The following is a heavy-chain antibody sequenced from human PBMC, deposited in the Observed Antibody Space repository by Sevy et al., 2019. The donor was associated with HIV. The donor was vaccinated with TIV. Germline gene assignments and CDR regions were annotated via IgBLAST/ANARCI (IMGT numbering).Heavy chain of an antibody. J-gene: IGHJ6*02. CDR2: IDSGGST. CDR1: GFTVSGNY. Sequence: GGSLRLSCEASGFTVSGNYMAWVRLAPGKGLEWVSLIDSGGSTYYADSVKGGLTISRDNAKNTLYLQMNPLRAEDTAVYFCARDRYYDASGYYYYYYGMDVWGQGTTVTVSS. V-gene: IGHV3-66*01. D-gene: IGHD3-22*01. CDR3: ARDRYYDASGYYYYYYGMDV.